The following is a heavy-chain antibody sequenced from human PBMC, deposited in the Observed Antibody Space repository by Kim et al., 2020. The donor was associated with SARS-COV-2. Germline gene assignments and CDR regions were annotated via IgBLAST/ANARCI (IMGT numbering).Heavy chain of an antibody. CDR1: GGTFSSYA. CDR3: ARGPTRVVVTAIHLNNWFDP. Sequence: SVKVSCKASGGTFSSYAISWVRQAPGQGLEWMGGIIPIFGTANYAQKFQGRVTITADESTSTAYMELSSLRSEDTAVYYCARGPTRVVVTAIHLNNWFDPWGQGTLVTVSS. J-gene: IGHJ5*02. D-gene: IGHD2-21*02. CDR2: IIPIFGTA. V-gene: IGHV1-69*13.